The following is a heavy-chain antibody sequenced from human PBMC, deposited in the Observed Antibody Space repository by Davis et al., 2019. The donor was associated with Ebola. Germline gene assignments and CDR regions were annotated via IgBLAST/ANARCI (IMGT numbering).Heavy chain of an antibody. V-gene: IGHV3-21*06. Sequence: GGSLRLSCAASGFPFSSYTMNWVRQAPGKGLEWVSSISSDGSYIFYADSAKGRFTISRDNAKNSLYLQMNSLKAEDTAVYFCATSESFFDYAAYFHYWGQGTLFTVSS. CDR2: ISSDGSYI. D-gene: IGHD3-16*01. CDR3: ATSESFFDYAAYFHY. J-gene: IGHJ4*02. CDR1: GFPFSSYT.